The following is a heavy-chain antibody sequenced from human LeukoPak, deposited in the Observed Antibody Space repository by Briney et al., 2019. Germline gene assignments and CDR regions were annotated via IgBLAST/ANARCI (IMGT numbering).Heavy chain of an antibody. V-gene: IGHV3-15*01. CDR1: GFTFSNAW. CDR2: IKSKTDGGTT. D-gene: IGHD1-26*01. J-gene: IGHJ3*02. CDR3: TTEKSKGWDRRWELLYDAFDI. Sequence: PGGSLRLSCAASGFTFSNAWMSWVRQAPGKGLEWVGRIKSKTDGGTTDYAAPVKGRFTISRDDSKNTLYLQMNSLKTEDTAVYYCTTEKSKGWDRRWELLYDAFDIWGQGTMVTVSS.